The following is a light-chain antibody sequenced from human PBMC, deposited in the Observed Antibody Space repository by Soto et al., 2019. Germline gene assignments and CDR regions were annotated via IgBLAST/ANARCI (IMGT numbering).Light chain of an antibody. V-gene: IGKV3-11*01. CDR2: DAS. J-gene: IGKJ2*01. CDR1: QSVSSY. Sequence: EIVLTQSPATLSLSPGERATLSCRASQSVSSYLAWYQQKPGQAPRLLIYDASNRATGIPARFSGSGSGTDFTLPISNLEPEDFAVYYWQQRSNWPPTFGQGTKLEIK. CDR3: QQRSNWPPT.